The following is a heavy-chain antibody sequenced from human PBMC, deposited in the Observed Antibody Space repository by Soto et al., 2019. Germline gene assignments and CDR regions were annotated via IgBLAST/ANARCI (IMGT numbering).Heavy chain of an antibody. Sequence: SGPTLVNPTQSFTLTFTFTAFSLSPRGVGEKWIRQPPGKALEWLALIYWDDDKRYSPSLKSRLTITKDTSKNQVVLTMTNMDPVDTATYYCAHRGRITIFGVVSPDFDYWGQGTLVTVSS. CDR2: IYWDDDK. D-gene: IGHD3-3*01. CDR3: AHRGRITIFGVVSPDFDY. V-gene: IGHV2-5*02. CDR1: AFSLSPRGVG. J-gene: IGHJ4*02.